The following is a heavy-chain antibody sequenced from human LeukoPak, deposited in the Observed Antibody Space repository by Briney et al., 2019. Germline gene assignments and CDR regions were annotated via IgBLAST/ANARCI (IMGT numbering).Heavy chain of an antibody. J-gene: IGHJ4*02. Sequence: GASVKVSCKASGYTFTSYYMHWVRQAPGQGLEWMGRIIPILGIANYAQKFQGRVTITADKSTSTAYMELSSLRSEDTAVYYCARESIVGATIDYWGQGTLVTVSS. CDR2: IIPILGIA. CDR1: GYTFTSYY. CDR3: ARESIVGATIDY. D-gene: IGHD1-26*01. V-gene: IGHV1-69*04.